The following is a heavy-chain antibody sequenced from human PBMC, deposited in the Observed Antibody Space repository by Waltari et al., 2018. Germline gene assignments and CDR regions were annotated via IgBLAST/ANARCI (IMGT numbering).Heavy chain of an antibody. D-gene: IGHD2-21*02. J-gene: IGHJ4*02. Sequence: QITLKESGPTLVKPTQTLTLTCSFSGFSLITSAVGVGWIRQPPGKALEWLEVIYLNDDKRYSPSLNSRLTITKDTSKNQVVLTMTNMDPVDTATYYCAHHRGGGNSAVLDYWGQGTLVTVSS. V-gene: IGHV2-5*01. CDR3: AHHRGGGNSAVLDY. CDR1: GFSLITSAVG. CDR2: IYLNDDK.